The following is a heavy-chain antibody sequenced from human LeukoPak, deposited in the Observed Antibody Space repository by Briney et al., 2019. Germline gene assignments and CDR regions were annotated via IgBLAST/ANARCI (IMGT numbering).Heavy chain of an antibody. CDR3: ARREWYPRVNWFDP. J-gene: IGHJ5*02. V-gene: IGHV4-39*01. Sequence: SETLSLTCTVSGGSISSSSYYWGWIRQPPGKGLEWIGSIYYSGSTYYNPSLKSRVTISVDTSKNQFSLKLSSVTAADTAVYYCARREWYPRVNWFDPWGQGTLVTVSS. CDR2: IYYSGST. D-gene: IGHD2-8*01. CDR1: GGSISSSSYY.